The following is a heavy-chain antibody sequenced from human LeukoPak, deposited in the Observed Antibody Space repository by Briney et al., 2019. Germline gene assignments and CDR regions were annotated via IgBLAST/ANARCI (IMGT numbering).Heavy chain of an antibody. J-gene: IGHJ4*02. V-gene: IGHV4-38-2*02. CDR2: ICHSGST. D-gene: IGHD5-12*01. Sequence: PSETLSLTCTVSGYSISSGYYWGWIRQPPGKGLEWIGSICHSGSTYQNPSLKTRDTISVDTSKNQFSLKLSSVTAADTAVYYCAREVGLREYFDYWGQGTLVTVSS. CDR1: GYSISSGYY. CDR3: AREVGLREYFDY.